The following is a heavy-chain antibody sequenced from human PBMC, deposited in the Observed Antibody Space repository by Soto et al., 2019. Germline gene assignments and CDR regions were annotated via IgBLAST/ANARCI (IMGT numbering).Heavy chain of an antibody. CDR3: ARLSSSGWYLDY. CDR1: GYTFTGYY. J-gene: IGHJ4*02. V-gene: IGHV1-18*04. Sequence: GASVKVSCKASGYTFTGYYMHWVRQAPGQGLEWMGWISAYNGNTNYAQKLQGRVTMTTDTSTSTAYMELRSLRSDDTAVYYCARLSSSGWYLDYWGQGTLVTVSS. CDR2: ISAYNGNT. D-gene: IGHD6-19*01.